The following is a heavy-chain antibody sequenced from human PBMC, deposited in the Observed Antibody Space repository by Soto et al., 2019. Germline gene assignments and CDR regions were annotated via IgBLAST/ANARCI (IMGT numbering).Heavy chain of an antibody. CDR3: ARGRRGYSYGLRLGWFDP. CDR2: INHSGST. V-gene: IGHV4-34*01. J-gene: IGHJ5*02. D-gene: IGHD5-18*01. CDR1: GGSFSGYY. Sequence: PSETLSLTCAVYGGSFSGYYWSWIRQPPGKGLEWIGEINHSGSTNYNPSLKSRVTISVDTSKNQFSLKLSSVTAADTAVYYCARGRRGYSYGLRLGWFDPRGQGTLVTVSS.